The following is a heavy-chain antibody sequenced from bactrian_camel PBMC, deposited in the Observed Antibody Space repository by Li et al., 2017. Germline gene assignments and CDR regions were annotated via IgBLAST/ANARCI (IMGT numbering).Heavy chain of an antibody. CDR1: GYNYNNC. CDR2: IYSRSGTR. D-gene: IGHD6*01. CDR3: AADQSPFGGSWCRWNWNFGY. J-gene: IGHJ6*01. V-gene: IGHV3-3*01. Sequence: HVQLVESGGGSVQAGESLTLSCAISGYNYNNCLGWFRQAPGKEREGVATIYSRSGTRYYADSVKGRFTIPEDNAKNTVYLQMSSLRPEDTAVYYCAADQSPFGGSWCRWNWNFGYWGQGTQVTV.